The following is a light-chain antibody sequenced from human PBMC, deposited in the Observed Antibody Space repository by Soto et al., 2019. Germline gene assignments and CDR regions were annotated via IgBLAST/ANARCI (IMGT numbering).Light chain of an antibody. CDR3: QQYGSSPTT. CDR2: GAS. Sequence: EIVLTQSPGTLSLSPGDRATLSCRASQSVSNNYLAWYQQKPGQAPRLLIYGASSRLTGIPDRFSGSGSGTDFTLTISRLEPEDFAVFYCQQYGSSPTTFGQGTRLEIK. CDR1: QSVSNNY. V-gene: IGKV3-20*01. J-gene: IGKJ5*01.